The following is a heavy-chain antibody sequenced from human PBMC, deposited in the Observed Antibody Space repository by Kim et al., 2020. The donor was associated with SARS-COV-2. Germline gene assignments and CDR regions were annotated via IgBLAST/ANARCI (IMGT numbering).Heavy chain of an antibody. V-gene: IGHV4-34*01. CDR2: INHSGST. CDR1: GGSFSGYY. CDR3: ARKRTYYYGSGSYPNWFDP. D-gene: IGHD3-10*01. Sequence: SETLSLTCAVYGGSFSGYYWSWIRQPPGKGLEWIGEINHSGSTNYNPSLKSRVTISVDTSKNQFSLKLSSVTAADTAVYYCARKRTYYYGSGSYPNWFDPWGQGTLVTVSS. J-gene: IGHJ5*02.